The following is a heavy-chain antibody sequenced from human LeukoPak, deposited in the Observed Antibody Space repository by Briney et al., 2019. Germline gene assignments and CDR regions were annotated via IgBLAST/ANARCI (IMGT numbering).Heavy chain of an antibody. Sequence: GGSLRLSCAASGFTFSKYAMSWVRQAPGKGLEWVSAISASGGSTHYADSVKDRFTISRDNSKNTLYLQMNSLRAEDTAVYYCARWYCSSTSCYYDYWGQGTLVTVSS. D-gene: IGHD2-2*01. V-gene: IGHV3-23*01. CDR1: GFTFSKYA. J-gene: IGHJ4*02. CDR2: ISASGGST. CDR3: ARWYCSSTSCYYDY.